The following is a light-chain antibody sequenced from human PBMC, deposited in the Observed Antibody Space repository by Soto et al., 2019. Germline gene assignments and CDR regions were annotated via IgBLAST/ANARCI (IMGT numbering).Light chain of an antibody. CDR1: SSDVGVYNY. Sequence: QSALTQPASVSGSPGQSSTISCTGTSSDVGVYNYVSWYQQHPGKAPKLMIYDVSNRPSGVSNRFSGSKSGNTASLTISGLQAEDEADYYCSSYTSSSTLTFGGGTKLTVL. V-gene: IGLV2-14*01. CDR2: DVS. J-gene: IGLJ2*01. CDR3: SSYTSSSTLT.